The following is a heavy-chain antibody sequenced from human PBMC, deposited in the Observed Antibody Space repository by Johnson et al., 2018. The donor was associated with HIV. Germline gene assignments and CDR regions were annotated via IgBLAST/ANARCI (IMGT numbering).Heavy chain of an antibody. CDR3: ASFWGGGGWYAMGAFDI. D-gene: IGHD6-19*01. J-gene: IGHJ3*02. CDR1: GFTFTIYT. CDR2: ISYDGSNT. Sequence: QMLLVESGGGVVQPGRSLRLSCAASGFTFTIYTMHWVRQAPGKGLEWVAIISYDGSNTFYVDSVKGRFTISRDSSKNTLYLQMNSLRAEDTAVYYCASFWGGGGWYAMGAFDIWGQGTMVTVSS. V-gene: IGHV3-30*04.